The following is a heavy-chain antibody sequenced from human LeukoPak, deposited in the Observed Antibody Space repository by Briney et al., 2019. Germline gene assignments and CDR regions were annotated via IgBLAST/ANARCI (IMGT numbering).Heavy chain of an antibody. V-gene: IGHV4-59*12. Sequence: PSETLSLTCTVSGGSTSSYYWSWIRQPPGKGLEWIGYIYYSGSTNYNPSLKSRVTMSVDTSKNQFSLKPSSVTAADTAVYYCARVSSSWYQDWYFDLWGRGTLVTVSS. J-gene: IGHJ2*01. D-gene: IGHD6-13*01. CDR1: GGSTSSYY. CDR3: ARVSSSWYQDWYFDL. CDR2: IYYSGST.